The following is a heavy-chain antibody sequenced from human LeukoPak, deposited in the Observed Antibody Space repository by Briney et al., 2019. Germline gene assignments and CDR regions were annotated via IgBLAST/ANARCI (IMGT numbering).Heavy chain of an antibody. D-gene: IGHD4-17*01. CDR3: ARAPPYGDYGLFDY. CDR2: ISSSSSYT. V-gene: IGHV3-11*06. Sequence: KAGGSLRLSCAASGFTFSDYYMSWIRQAPGKGLEWVSYISSSSSYTNYADSVKGRFTISRDNAKNSLYLQMNSLRAEDTAVYYCARAPPYGDYGLFDYWGQGTLVTVYS. J-gene: IGHJ4*02. CDR1: GFTFSDYY.